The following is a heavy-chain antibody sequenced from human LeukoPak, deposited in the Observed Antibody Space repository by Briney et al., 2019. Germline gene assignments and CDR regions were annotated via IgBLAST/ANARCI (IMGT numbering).Heavy chain of an antibody. CDR1: GFTFSSYS. Sequence: GGSLRLSCAASGFTFSSYSMNWVRQAPGKGLEWVSSISSSSSSYIYYADSVKGRFTISRDNAKNSLYLQMNSLRAEDTAVYYCARSPPIYYDPELYYFDYWGQGTLVTVSS. CDR2: ISSSSSSYI. V-gene: IGHV3-21*01. CDR3: ARSPPIYYDPELYYFDY. D-gene: IGHD3-3*01. J-gene: IGHJ4*02.